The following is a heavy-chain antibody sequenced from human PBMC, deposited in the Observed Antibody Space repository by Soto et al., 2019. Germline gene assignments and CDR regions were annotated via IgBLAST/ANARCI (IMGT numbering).Heavy chain of an antibody. CDR3: ATTGYCSSTSCSSYMDV. D-gene: IGHD2-2*01. CDR2: FDPEDGET. J-gene: IGHJ6*03. V-gene: IGHV1-24*01. Sequence: GASVKVSCKVSGYTLTELSMHWVRQAPGKGLEWMGGFDPEDGETIYAQKFQGRATMTEDTSTDTAYMELSSLRSEDTAVYYCATTGYCSSTSCSSYMDVWGKGTTVTVSS. CDR1: GYTLTELS.